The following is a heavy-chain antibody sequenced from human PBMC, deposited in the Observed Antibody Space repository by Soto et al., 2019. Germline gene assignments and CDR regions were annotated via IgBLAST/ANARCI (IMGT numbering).Heavy chain of an antibody. J-gene: IGHJ6*03. CDR2: INPSGGST. D-gene: IGHD1-26*01. CDR1: GYTFTSYY. V-gene: IGHV1-46*03. Sequence: QVQLVQSGAEVKKPGASVKVSCKASGYTFTSYYMHWVRQAPGQGLEWMGIINPSGGSTSYAQKCQGRVTMTRDTSTSTVYMELSSLRSEDTAVYYCARGRPYYIIDYYYMDVWGKGTTVTVSS. CDR3: ARGRPYYIIDYYYMDV.